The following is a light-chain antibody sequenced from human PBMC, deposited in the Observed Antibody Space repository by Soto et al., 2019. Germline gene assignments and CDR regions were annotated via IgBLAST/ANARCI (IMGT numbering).Light chain of an antibody. Sequence: DIQMTQSPSTLSASIGDRVTITCRASQSISTWLAWYQQKPGKAPKLLIYMASALGSGVPSRFSGSGSGTEFTLTISSRQPPDFATYYCQQYSSHLYTFGQGTKLEIK. V-gene: IGKV1-5*03. CDR2: MAS. CDR1: QSISTW. CDR3: QQYSSHLYT. J-gene: IGKJ2*01.